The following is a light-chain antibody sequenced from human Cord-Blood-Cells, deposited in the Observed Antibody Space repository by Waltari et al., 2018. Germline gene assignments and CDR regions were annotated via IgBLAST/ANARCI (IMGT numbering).Light chain of an antibody. V-gene: IGKV1-39*01. CDR3: QQSYSTPFT. Sequence: DIQMTQSPSSLSASVGHRVTITCRASQSLSSYLNWYQQKPGKAPKLLIYAASSLQSGVPSRFSGSGSGTDFTLTISSLQPEDFATYYCQQSYSTPFTFGPGTKVDIK. CDR2: AAS. CDR1: QSLSSY. J-gene: IGKJ3*01.